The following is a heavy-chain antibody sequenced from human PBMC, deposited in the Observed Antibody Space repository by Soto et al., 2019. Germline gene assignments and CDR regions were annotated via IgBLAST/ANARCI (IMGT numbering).Heavy chain of an antibody. Sequence: QLQLVESGGGVVQPGRSLRLSCAASGFSFSISPMHWVRQAPGKGPEWVALISYDGTNKFYADSVKGRFTISRDNSKSTLYLQVDSLSPEDAAVYYCARDPKTSGGQHWAFNYFDSWGQGTLVTVSS. CDR2: ISYDGTNK. J-gene: IGHJ4*02. CDR1: GFSFSISP. CDR3: ARDPKTSGGQHWAFNYFDS. D-gene: IGHD7-27*01. V-gene: IGHV3-30-3*01.